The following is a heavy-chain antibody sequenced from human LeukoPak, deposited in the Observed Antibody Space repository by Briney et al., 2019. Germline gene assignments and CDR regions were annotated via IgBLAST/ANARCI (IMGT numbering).Heavy chain of an antibody. Sequence: SVKVSCKASGGTFSSYAISWVRQAPGQGLEWMGGIIPIFGTANYAQKFQGRVTITTDESTSTAYMELSSLRSEDTAEYYCARGIRGWELLLFGYWGQGTLVTVSS. D-gene: IGHD1-26*01. CDR1: GGTFSSYA. J-gene: IGHJ4*02. CDR2: IIPIFGTA. CDR3: ARGIRGWELLLFGY. V-gene: IGHV1-69*05.